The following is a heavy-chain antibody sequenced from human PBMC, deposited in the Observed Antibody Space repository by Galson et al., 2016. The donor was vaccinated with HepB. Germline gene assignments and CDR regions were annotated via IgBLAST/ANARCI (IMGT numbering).Heavy chain of an antibody. CDR2: VYYTGDS. J-gene: IGHJ3*02. CDR3: ARHVSTIDGFDM. D-gene: IGHD5/OR15-5a*01. V-gene: IGHV4-39*01. CDR1: YGSITTGNHY. Sequence: ETLSLTCSVSYGSITTGNHYWDRIRQSPGKGLEWIGGVYYTGDSYYSPSLKSRVTISVDTSKNQFSLKLTSVTAADTAVYYCARHVSTIDGFDMWGLGTMVTVSS.